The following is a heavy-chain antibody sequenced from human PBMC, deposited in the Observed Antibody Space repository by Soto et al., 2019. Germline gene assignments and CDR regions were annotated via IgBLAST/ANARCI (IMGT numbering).Heavy chain of an antibody. CDR2: IYYRGKT. J-gene: IGHJ4*02. D-gene: IGHD6-13*01. CDR3: ARSGYGSTDFDH. CDR1: GDSISRGAYY. V-gene: IGHV4-31*11. Sequence: SETLSLTCAVSGDSISRGAYYWTWIRQHPGQGLEWIGYIYYRGKTYYNPSLESRVSISLDTSKNQFSLKLTSVTAADTAVYYCARSGYGSTDFDHWGQGTLVTVSS.